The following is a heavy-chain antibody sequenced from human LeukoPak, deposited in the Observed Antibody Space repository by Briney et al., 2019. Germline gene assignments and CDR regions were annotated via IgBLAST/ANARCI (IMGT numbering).Heavy chain of an antibody. CDR2: NNAGNGNT. D-gene: IGHD2-21*02. Sequence: ASVKVSCKASGYTFTSYAMHWVRQAPGQRLEWMGWNNAGNGNTKYSQKFQGRVTITRDTSASTAYMELSSLRSEDTAVYYCAREALRGGGDVLGYYYYYGMDVWGQGTTVTVSS. CDR3: AREALRGGGDVLGYYYYYGMDV. V-gene: IGHV1-3*01. CDR1: GYTFTSYA. J-gene: IGHJ6*02.